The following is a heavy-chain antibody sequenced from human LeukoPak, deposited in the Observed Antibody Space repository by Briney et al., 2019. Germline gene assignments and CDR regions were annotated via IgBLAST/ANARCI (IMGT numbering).Heavy chain of an antibody. V-gene: IGHV4-30-4*01. CDR3: ARGEMPDQFDY. CDR1: GGSTSSGDYY. CDR2: IYYSGST. J-gene: IGHJ4*02. D-gene: IGHD1-14*01. Sequence: SQTLSLTCTVSGGSTSSGDYYWSWIRQPPGKGLEWIGYIYYSGSTYYNPSLKSRVTISVDTSKNQFSLKLSSVTAADTAVYYCARGEMPDQFDYWGQGNLVTVSS.